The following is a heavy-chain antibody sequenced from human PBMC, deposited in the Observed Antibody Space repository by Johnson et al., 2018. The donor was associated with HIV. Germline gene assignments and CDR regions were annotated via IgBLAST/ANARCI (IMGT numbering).Heavy chain of an antibody. CDR1: GFTFSSYA. D-gene: IGHD3-22*01. Sequence: VQLVESGGGLVQPGGSLRLSCAASGFTFSSYAMSWVRQAPGKGLEWVSAISGSGGSTYYADSVKGRFTISRDNSKNTLYLQMNSLRADDTAVYYCAKPYYYDGSGYLGAFDIWGQGTMVTVSS. CDR3: AKPYYYDGSGYLGAFDI. CDR2: ISGSGGST. V-gene: IGHV3-23*04. J-gene: IGHJ3*02.